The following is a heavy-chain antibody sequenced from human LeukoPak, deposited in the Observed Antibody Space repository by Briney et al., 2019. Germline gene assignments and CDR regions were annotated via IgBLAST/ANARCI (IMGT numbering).Heavy chain of an antibody. D-gene: IGHD1-7*01. CDR2: ISGSGGST. V-gene: IGHV3-23*01. CDR3: AKVPPLVLGYFDY. J-gene: IGHJ4*02. CDR1: GFTFSSYA. Sequence: PGGSLRLSCAASGFTFSSYAMSWVPQAPGKGLEWVSAISGSGGSTYYADSVKGRFTISIDNSKNTLYLQMNSLRAEDTAVYYCAKVPPLVLGYFDYWGQGTLVTVSS.